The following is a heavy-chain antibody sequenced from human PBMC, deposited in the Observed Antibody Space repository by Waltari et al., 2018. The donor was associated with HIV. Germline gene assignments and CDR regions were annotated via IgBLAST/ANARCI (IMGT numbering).Heavy chain of an antibody. Sequence: QLQLVQPGAELKTPGPDVKVSCKASGSTFTGYYIHWVRQATGQGLEWMGCINPNSGGTNYAQKFQGRVTMTRDTSTSTSYMELNRLRSDDTAVYYCARGIRLVWGQGTLVTVSS. CDR3: ARGIRLV. CDR1: GSTFTGYY. V-gene: IGHV1-2*02. J-gene: IGHJ4*02. CDR2: INPNSGGT. D-gene: IGHD1-20*01.